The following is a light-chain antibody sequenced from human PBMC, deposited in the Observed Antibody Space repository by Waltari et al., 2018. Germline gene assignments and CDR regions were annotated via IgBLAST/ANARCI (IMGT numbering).Light chain of an antibody. CDR3: QQYYSTPPIT. CDR2: WAS. J-gene: IGKJ5*01. CDR1: QSVLYSSNNKNY. Sequence: DIVMTQSPDSLAVSLGERANINCKSSQSVLYSSNNKNYLAWYQQKPGHPPHSLTNWASTRESGVPDRFSGSGSGTDFTLTISSLQAEDVAVYYCQQYYSTPPITFGQGTRLEIK. V-gene: IGKV4-1*01.